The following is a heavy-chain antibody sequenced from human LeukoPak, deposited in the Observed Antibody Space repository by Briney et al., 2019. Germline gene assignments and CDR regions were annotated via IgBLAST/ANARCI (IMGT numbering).Heavy chain of an antibody. V-gene: IGHV4-31*03. D-gene: IGHD5-18*01. CDR2: IYYSGTT. Sequence: SETLSLTCTVPGGSISSGGFYWSWIRQHPGKGLEWLGYIYYSGTTYYNPSLKSRVTFSVDTSKNQFSLKLNPVTAADTALYYCARGTTDGYSYGRFDYWGQGTLVTVSS. J-gene: IGHJ4*02. CDR1: GGSISSGGFY. CDR3: ARGTTDGYSYGRFDY.